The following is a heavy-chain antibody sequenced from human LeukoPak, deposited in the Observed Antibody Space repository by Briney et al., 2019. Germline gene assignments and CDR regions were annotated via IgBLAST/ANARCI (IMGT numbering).Heavy chain of an antibody. CDR2: ISGGGGST. D-gene: IGHD3-22*01. CDR1: GFTFSSYA. CDR3: AKADLTMIVVVINYGFDY. V-gene: IGHV3-23*01. J-gene: IGHJ4*02. Sequence: PGGSLRLSCAASGFTFSSYAMSWVRQAPGKGLEWVSAISGGGGSTYYADSVKGRFTISRDNSKNTLSLQMNSLRAEDTAVYYCAKADLTMIVVVINYGFDYWGQETLVTVSS.